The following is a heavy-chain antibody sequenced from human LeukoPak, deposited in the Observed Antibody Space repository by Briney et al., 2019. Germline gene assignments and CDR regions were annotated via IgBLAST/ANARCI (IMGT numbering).Heavy chain of an antibody. CDR3: AKSVSALRNYYGMDV. CDR2: ISWNSGSI. J-gene: IGHJ6*02. V-gene: IGHV3-9*01. CDR1: GFTFDDYA. D-gene: IGHD1-14*01. Sequence: PGGSLRLSCAASGFTFDDYAMHWVRQAPGKGLEWVSGISWNSGSIGYADSVKGRFTISRDDAKNPLYLQMNSLRAEDTALYYCAKSVSALRNYYGMDVWGQGTTVTVSS.